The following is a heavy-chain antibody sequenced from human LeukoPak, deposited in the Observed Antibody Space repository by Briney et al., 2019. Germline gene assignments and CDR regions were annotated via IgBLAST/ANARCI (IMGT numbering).Heavy chain of an antibody. CDR1: GYTFNSSY. Sequence: ASVKVSCKASGYTFNSSYMHWVRQAPGQGLEWMGIINPSDDSTRYAQKLQGRVTMTKDTSTNTVYMHLSSLSSDDTAVYYCARGRDGYLYVDYWGQGTLVTVSS. J-gene: IGHJ4*02. CDR3: ARGRDGYLYVDY. CDR2: INPSDDST. V-gene: IGHV1-46*02. D-gene: IGHD5-24*01.